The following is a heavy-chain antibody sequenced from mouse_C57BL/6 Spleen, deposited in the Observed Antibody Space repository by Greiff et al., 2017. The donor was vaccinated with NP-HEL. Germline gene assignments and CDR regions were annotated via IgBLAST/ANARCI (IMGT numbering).Heavy chain of an antibody. J-gene: IGHJ3*01. D-gene: IGHD3-2*02. CDR2: IDPSDSET. V-gene: IGHV1-52*01. CDR1: GYTFTSYW. CDR3: ARWEAAQATFAY. Sequence: QVQLQQSGAELVRPGSSVKLSCKASGYTFTSYWMHWVKQRPIQGLEWIGNIDPSDSETHYNQKFKDKATLTVDKSSSTAYMQLSSLTSEDSAVYYCARWEAAQATFAYWGQGTLVTVSA.